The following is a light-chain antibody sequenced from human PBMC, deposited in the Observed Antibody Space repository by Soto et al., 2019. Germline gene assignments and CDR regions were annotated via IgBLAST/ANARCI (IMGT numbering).Light chain of an antibody. CDR3: SSYTSSSTYV. J-gene: IGLJ1*01. V-gene: IGLV2-14*03. Sequence: QAASVSGSPGQSIAISCTGTSSDVGGYNYVSWYQQHPGKAPKLMIYDVSNRPSGVSNRFSGSKSGNTASLTISGLQAEDEADYYCSSYTSSSTYVFGTGTKVTVL. CDR2: DVS. CDR1: SSDVGGYNY.